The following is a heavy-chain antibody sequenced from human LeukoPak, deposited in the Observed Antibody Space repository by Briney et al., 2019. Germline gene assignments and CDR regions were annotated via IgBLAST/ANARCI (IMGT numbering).Heavy chain of an antibody. CDR3: AKAPVTSCRGAYCYPFDS. CDR2: ISYDGSNK. V-gene: IGHV3-30*04. D-gene: IGHD2-21*01. CDR1: GFTFSNYA. J-gene: IGHJ4*02. Sequence: GGSLRLSCAASGFTFSNYAMYWVRQTPGKGLQWVALISYDGSNKYSADSVRGRFTISRDNSKNTLYLQMNSLRAEDAAVYFCAKAPVTSCRGAYCYPFDSWGQGTLVTVSS.